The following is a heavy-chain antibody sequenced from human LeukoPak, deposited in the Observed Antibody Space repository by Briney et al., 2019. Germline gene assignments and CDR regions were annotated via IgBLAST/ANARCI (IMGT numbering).Heavy chain of an antibody. Sequence: SQTLSLTCTVSGGSISSGGYYWSWIRQHPGKGLEWIGYIYYSGSTYYNPSLKSRVTISVVTSKNQFSLKLSSVTAEDTAVYYCARNWNDGALDYWGQGTLVTVSS. J-gene: IGHJ4*02. CDR3: ARNWNDGALDY. V-gene: IGHV4-31*03. CDR2: IYYSGST. D-gene: IGHD1-1*01. CDR1: GGSISSGGYY.